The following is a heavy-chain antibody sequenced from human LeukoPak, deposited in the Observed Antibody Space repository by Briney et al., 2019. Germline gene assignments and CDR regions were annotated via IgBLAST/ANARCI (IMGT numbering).Heavy chain of an antibody. CDR1: GGTFSSYA. D-gene: IGHD4-17*01. Sequence: SVKVSCKASGGTFSSYAISWVRQAPGQGLEWMGGIIPIFGTANYAQKFQGRVTITADESTSTAYMELSSLRSEDTAVYYCARVGTVTTRSEEYYYYYMDVWGKGTTVTVSS. V-gene: IGHV1-69*01. CDR3: ARVGTVTTRSEEYYYYYMDV. J-gene: IGHJ6*03. CDR2: IIPIFGTA.